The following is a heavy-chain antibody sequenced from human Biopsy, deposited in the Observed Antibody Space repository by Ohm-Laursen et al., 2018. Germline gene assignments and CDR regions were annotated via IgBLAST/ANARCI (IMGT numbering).Heavy chain of an antibody. CDR1: GFTFSAAW. D-gene: IGHD3-16*01. CDR2: INSVGTI. CDR3: ARSVGIMAAPIDY. Sequence: SLRLSCTASGFTFSAAWMYWVRQAPGKGLEWVSNINSVGTIYYADSVRGRFTISRDNAKNSLYLQMNSLRVEDTAVYYCARSVGIMAAPIDYWGQGTLVTVSS. J-gene: IGHJ4*02. V-gene: IGHV3-69-1*01.